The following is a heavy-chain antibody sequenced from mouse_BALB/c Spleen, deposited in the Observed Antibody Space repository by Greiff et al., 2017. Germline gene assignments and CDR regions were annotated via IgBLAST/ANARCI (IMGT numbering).Heavy chain of an antibody. J-gene: IGHJ2*01. D-gene: IGHD2-1*01. CDR1: GYTFTDYY. V-gene: IGHV1-84*02. CDR2: IYPGSGNT. Sequence: VQLQQSGPELVKPGASVKISCKASGYTFTDYYINWVKQKPGQGLEWIGWIYPGSGNTKYSEYFKVKATLTVDTSSTTAYMQLSSLTSEDTAVYFCAREDDGNLYYFDYWGQGTTLTVSS. CDR3: AREDDGNLYYFDY.